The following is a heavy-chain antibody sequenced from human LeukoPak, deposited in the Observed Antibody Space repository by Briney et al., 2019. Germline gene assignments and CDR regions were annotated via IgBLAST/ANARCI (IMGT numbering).Heavy chain of an antibody. Sequence: GGSLRLSCAASGFTFSSYGMHWVRQAPGKGLEWVAFIRYDGSNKYYADSVKGRFTISRGNARNSLYLQMNSLRAEDTAIYYCARVDAALDYWGQGTLVTVSS. D-gene: IGHD6-6*01. CDR2: IRYDGSNK. CDR1: GFTFSSYG. J-gene: IGHJ4*02. CDR3: ARVDAALDY. V-gene: IGHV3-30*02.